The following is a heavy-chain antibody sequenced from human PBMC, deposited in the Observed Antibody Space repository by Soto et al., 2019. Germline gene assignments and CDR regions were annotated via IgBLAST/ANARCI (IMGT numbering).Heavy chain of an antibody. D-gene: IGHD2-15*01. CDR1: GFTFGSYP. Sequence: EVLLLESGGGLVQPGGSLRLSCAASGFTFGSYPMTWVRQAPGKGLEWVSSISSGSDTIFYADSVKGRFTISRDNSRSTLYLQMNRLRAEDMAIYYCARILYSSQRDGVDVWGQGTTVPVSS. J-gene: IGHJ6*02. V-gene: IGHV3-23*01. CDR3: ARILYSSQRDGVDV. CDR2: ISSGSDTI.